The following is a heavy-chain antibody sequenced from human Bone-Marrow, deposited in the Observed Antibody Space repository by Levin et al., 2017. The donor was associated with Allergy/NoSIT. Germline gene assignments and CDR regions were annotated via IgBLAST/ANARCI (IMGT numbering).Heavy chain of an antibody. CDR3: TREPDYGDFAGNY. D-gene: IGHD4-17*01. CDR1: GITFSTYA. CDR2: ISGNGADI. V-gene: IGHV3-21*01. Sequence: PGGSLRLSCVASGITFSTYAMTWVRQAPGKGLEWVSSISGNGADIYYADSVKGRFTISRDNAKDSVYLEMNGLRADDTAFYFCTREPDYGDFAGNYWGQGTLVSVSS. J-gene: IGHJ4*02.